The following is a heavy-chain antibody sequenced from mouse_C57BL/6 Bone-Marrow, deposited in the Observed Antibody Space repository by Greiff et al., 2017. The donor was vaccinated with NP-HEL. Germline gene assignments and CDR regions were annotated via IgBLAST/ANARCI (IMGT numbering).Heavy chain of an antibody. CDR3: ARRMVITTVVADAMDY. D-gene: IGHD1-1*01. J-gene: IGHJ4*01. CDR2: INPSNGGT. Sequence: VQLQQSGTELVKPGASVKLSCKASGYTFTSYWMHWVKQRPGQGLEWIGNINPSNGGTNYNEKFKSKATLTVDKSSSTAYMQLSSLTSEDSAVYYFARRMVITTVVADAMDYWGQGTSVTVSS. CDR1: GYTFTSYW. V-gene: IGHV1-53*01.